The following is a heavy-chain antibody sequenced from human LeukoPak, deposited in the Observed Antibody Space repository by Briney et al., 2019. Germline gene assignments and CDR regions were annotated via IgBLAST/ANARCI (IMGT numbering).Heavy chain of an antibody. CDR2: INHSGST. J-gene: IGHJ6*02. V-gene: IGHV4-34*01. Sequence: SETLSLTCAVYGASFSGFYWSWIRQPPGMGLEWIGEINHSGSTNHNPSLKSRVTISVDTSKNQLSLKLSSVTAADTAVYYCARVRTTVTTFKNYYYGMDVWGQGTTVTVSS. CDR3: ARVRTTVTTFKNYYYGMDV. CDR1: GASFSGFY. D-gene: IGHD4-17*01.